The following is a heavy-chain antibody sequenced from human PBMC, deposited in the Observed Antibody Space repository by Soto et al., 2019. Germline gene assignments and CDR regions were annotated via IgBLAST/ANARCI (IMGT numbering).Heavy chain of an antibody. CDR3: ARGHSTDCSNGVCSFFYNHEMDV. D-gene: IGHD2-8*01. V-gene: IGHV1-2*04. J-gene: IGHJ6*02. Sequence: XSVKVSCKASVYSFSDYHIHWVRQAPGQGLEWLGRINPKSGGTSSAQKFQGWVTMTRDTSISTAYMELTRLRSDDTAVYFCARGHSTDCSNGVCSFFYNHEMDVWGQGATVTVSS. CDR2: INPKSGGT. CDR1: VYSFSDYH.